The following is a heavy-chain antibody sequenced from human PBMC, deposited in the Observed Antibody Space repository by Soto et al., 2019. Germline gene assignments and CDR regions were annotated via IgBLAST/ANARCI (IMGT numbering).Heavy chain of an antibody. CDR2: INTKFGDT. Sequence: QVQLVQSGAEVKEPGDSVRVSCEASGYIFTAYYIHWVRQAPGQGLEWMGWINTKFGDTTYAQDFQGRVSMTRDMSISTVYMELSRLTSGDTAIYYGERNMDYYYGPGSGNGHGFWGQGTTVTVSS. CDR1: GYIFTAYY. D-gene: IGHD3-10*01. CDR3: ERNMDYYYGPGSGNGHGF. V-gene: IGHV1-2*02. J-gene: IGHJ6*02.